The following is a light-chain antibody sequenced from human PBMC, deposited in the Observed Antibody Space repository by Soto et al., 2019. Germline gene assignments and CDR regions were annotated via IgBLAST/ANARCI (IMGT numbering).Light chain of an antibody. J-gene: IGLJ2*01. CDR1: SSDVGGYNY. Sequence: QSALTQPASASGSPGQSITISCTGTSSDVGGYNYVSWYQQHPGKAPKLMIYDVSNRPSGVSNRFSGSKSGNTASLTISGLQAEDEADYYCSSYTSSSILVFGGGTKLTVL. CDR3: SSYTSSSILV. V-gene: IGLV2-14*01. CDR2: DVS.